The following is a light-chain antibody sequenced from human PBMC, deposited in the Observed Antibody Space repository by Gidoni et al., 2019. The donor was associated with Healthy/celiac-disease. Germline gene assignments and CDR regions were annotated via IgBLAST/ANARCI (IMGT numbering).Light chain of an antibody. CDR3: QSYDSSLSGSVV. V-gene: IGLV1-40*01. CDR1: SSNIGAGYD. J-gene: IGLJ2*01. Sequence: QSVLTQPPSLSRAPGQRVTISCTGSSSNIGAGYDVHWYQQLPGTAPKLLIYGNSNRPSGVPDRFSGSKSGTSASLAITGLQAEDEADYYCQSYDSSLSGSVVFGGGTKLTVL. CDR2: GNS.